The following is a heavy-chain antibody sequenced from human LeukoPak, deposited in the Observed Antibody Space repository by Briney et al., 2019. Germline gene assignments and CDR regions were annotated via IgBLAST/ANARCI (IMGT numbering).Heavy chain of an antibody. Sequence: PSQTLSLTCSVSGGSIISGSYYWNWIRQPAGKGLEWIGRIYTSGSTNYNASLKSRLTISLDTSNNQCSLKLSSVTAADTAIYYCARGWDHSGPVTRGAFDLWGQGTLVTVSA. CDR2: IYTSGST. D-gene: IGHD4-23*01. CDR1: GGSIISGSYY. J-gene: IGHJ4*02. CDR3: ARGWDHSGPVTRGAFDL. V-gene: IGHV4-61*02.